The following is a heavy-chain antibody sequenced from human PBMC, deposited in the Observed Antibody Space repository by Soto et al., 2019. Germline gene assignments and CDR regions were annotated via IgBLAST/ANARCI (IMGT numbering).Heavy chain of an antibody. D-gene: IGHD1-26*01. J-gene: IGHJ6*02. Sequence: QVQLVESGGGVVQPGRSLRLSCAASGFTFSSYAMHWVRQAPGEGLEWVAVISYDGSNKYYADSVKGRFTISRDNSKNTLYLQMNSLRAEDTAVYYCARTPRGRWELPYYYYGMDVWGQGTTVTVSS. CDR2: ISYDGSNK. V-gene: IGHV3-30-3*01. CDR1: GFTFSSYA. CDR3: ARTPRGRWELPYYYYGMDV.